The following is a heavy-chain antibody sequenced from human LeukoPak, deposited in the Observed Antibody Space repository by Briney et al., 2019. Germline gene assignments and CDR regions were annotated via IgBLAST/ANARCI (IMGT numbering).Heavy chain of an antibody. Sequence: GGSLRLSCAASGFTFSSYALSWVRQAPGKGLEWVSVIGGSGDNRYYAESAKGRFTISRDNSKNTLYLQMNSLRAEDTAVYYCARDSGPIDYWGQGTLVTVSS. V-gene: IGHV3-23*01. J-gene: IGHJ4*02. CDR1: GFTFSSYA. CDR3: ARDSGPIDY. CDR2: IGGSGDNR.